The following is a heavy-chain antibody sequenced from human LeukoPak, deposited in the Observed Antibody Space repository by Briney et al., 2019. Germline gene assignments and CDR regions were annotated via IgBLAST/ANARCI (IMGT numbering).Heavy chain of an antibody. V-gene: IGHV3-53*01. CDR1: GFTISSNY. Sequence: GGSLRLSCPASGFTISSNYMHWVRQAPGQGLEWVAFIYSGGSTYYADSVKGRFTISRDNSKNTLYLQMSSLRAEDTAVYYCARVSAYGSGSYYYGMDVWGQGTTVTVSS. D-gene: IGHD3-10*01. J-gene: IGHJ6*02. CDR3: ARVSAYGSGSYYYGMDV. CDR2: IYSGGST.